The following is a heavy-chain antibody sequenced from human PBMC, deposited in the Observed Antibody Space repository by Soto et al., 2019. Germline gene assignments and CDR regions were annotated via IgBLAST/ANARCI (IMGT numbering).Heavy chain of an antibody. V-gene: IGHV1-69*13. Sequence: SVKVSCKASGGTFSSYAISWVRQAPGQGPEWMGGIIPIFGTANYAQKFQGRVTITADESTSTAYMELSSLRSEDTAVYYCARDMGYNWNYYWFDPWAREPWSPSPQ. CDR3: ARDMGYNWNYYWFDP. CDR2: IIPIFGTA. J-gene: IGHJ5*02. CDR1: GGTFSSYA. D-gene: IGHD1-7*01.